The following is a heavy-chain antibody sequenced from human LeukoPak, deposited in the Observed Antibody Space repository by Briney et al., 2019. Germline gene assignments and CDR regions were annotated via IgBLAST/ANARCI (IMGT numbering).Heavy chain of an antibody. CDR2: INPSGGST. J-gene: IGHJ1*01. CDR3: ARLGDPTPNNIVVVPAAPFQH. Sequence: GASVKVSCKASGYTFTSYYMHWVRQAPGQGLEWMGIINPSGGSTSYAQKFQGRVTMTRDTSTSTVYMELSSLRSEDTAVYYCARLGDPTPNNIVVVPAAPFQHWGQGTLVTVSS. CDR1: GYTFTSYY. D-gene: IGHD2-2*01. V-gene: IGHV1-46*01.